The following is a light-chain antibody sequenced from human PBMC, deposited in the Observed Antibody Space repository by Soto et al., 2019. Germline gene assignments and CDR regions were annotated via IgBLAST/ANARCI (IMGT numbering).Light chain of an antibody. CDR1: QSVSSY. J-gene: IGKJ5*01. V-gene: IGKV3-11*01. CDR2: DAS. CDR3: QQRSVT. Sequence: EIVLTQSPATLSLSPGERATLSCRASQSVSSYFAWYQQKPGQAPRLLIYDASNRATGIPARFSGSGSGTDFTLTISSLDPEDFAVYYCQQRSVTFCQGTRLEMK.